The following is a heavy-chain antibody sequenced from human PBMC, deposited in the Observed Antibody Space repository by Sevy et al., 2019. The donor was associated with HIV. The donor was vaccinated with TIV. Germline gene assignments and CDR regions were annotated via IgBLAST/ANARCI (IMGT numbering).Heavy chain of an antibody. CDR3: AKEWTRGSDWYGEFDY. Sequence: GGSLRLSCAASGFTFTNYGMHWVRQAPGKGLEWVSGISNSGANTYYADSVRGRFTVSRDNSKNTVYLQLNSLRAEDTAIYYCAKEWTRGSDWYGEFDYWGQGTLVTVSS. J-gene: IGHJ4*02. D-gene: IGHD6-19*01. CDR2: ISNSGANT. V-gene: IGHV3-23*01. CDR1: GFTFTNYG.